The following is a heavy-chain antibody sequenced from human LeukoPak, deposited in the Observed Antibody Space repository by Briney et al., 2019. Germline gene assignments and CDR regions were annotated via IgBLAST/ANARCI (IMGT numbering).Heavy chain of an antibody. J-gene: IGHJ3*02. Sequence: PGRSLRLSCAASGFTFSAYAMAWVRQAPGKGLEWVSTISGSGGTTSSADSVKGRFTISRDNSKNILYLQVNSLRAGDTAVYYCAKDYYYDSSGYYYGDAFDIWGQGTMVTVSS. CDR3: AKDYYYDSSGYYYGDAFDI. CDR2: ISGSGGTT. V-gene: IGHV3-23*01. CDR1: GFTFSAYA. D-gene: IGHD3-22*01.